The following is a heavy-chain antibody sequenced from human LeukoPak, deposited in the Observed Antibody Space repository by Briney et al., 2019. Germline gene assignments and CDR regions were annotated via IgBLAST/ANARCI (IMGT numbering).Heavy chain of an antibody. V-gene: IGHV3-23*01. CDR1: GFTFSDHA. CDR3: AKYAPPTTVVTRFFDS. CDR2: IGRYGGDI. J-gene: IGHJ4*02. D-gene: IGHD4-23*01. Sequence: GGSLRLSCAASGFTFSDHAMSWVRQAPAKGLEWVSVIGRYGGDIHYADSVEGRFTISRDNSKNTLYLQMNSLRVEDTAIYYCAKYAPPTTVVTRFFDSWGQGTLVTVSS.